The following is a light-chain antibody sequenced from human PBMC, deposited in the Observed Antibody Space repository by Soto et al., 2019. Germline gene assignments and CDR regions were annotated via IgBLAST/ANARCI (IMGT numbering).Light chain of an antibody. CDR3: QSYDISLHNYV. V-gene: IGLV1-40*01. J-gene: IGLJ1*01. CDR1: SSNIGAPFS. Sequence: QSPLPPPPAVSWAPGHKVTNPRSGGSSNIGAPFSVHRYHELPGTAPQLLIYGDNNGPSGVPERFSGSKSGTSACLAITRLQAEDEADYYCQSYDISLHNYVFGTGTKVTVL. CDR2: GDN.